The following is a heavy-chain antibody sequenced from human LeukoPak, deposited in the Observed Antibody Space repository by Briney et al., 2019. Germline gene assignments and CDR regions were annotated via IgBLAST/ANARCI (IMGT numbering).Heavy chain of an antibody. V-gene: IGHV1-69*01. Sequence: SVKVSCKASGGTFTSYAISRVRQAPGPGLEWMGGIIPIFGTANYAQKFQGRVTITADESTSTAYMELCSLRSEDTAVYYCARDPNYYGSGSYSYFDYWGQGTLVTVSS. CDR2: IIPIFGTA. CDR1: GGTFTSYA. CDR3: ARDPNYYGSGSYSYFDY. J-gene: IGHJ4*02. D-gene: IGHD3-10*01.